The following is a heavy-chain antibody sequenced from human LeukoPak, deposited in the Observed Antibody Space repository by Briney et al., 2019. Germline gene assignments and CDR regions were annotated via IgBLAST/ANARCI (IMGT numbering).Heavy chain of an antibody. CDR3: ARGRGTPNHRSSTSCYYCRGIDP. D-gene: IGHD2-2*01. V-gene: IGHV1-69*13. CDR2: IIPIFGTA. Sequence: SVKVSCKASGSTFSSYAISWVRQAPGQGLEWMGGIIPIFGTANYAQKFQGRVMITADESTSTAYMELSSLRSEDTAVYYCARGRGTPNHRSSTSCYYCRGIDPWGQGTLVTVSS. CDR1: GSTFSSYA. J-gene: IGHJ5*02.